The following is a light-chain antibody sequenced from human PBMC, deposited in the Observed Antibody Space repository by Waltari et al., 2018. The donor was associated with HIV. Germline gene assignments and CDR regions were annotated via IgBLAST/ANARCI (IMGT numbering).Light chain of an antibody. Sequence: QSALTQPASVSGSPGQSITISCTGTSSDVGGYNYVSWYQQHPGKAPKLMIYDVSNRPAVVSNRFPGSKSGNTASLTISGLQAEDEADYYCSSYTSSSTRRFGGGTKLTVL. J-gene: IGLJ2*01. CDR1: SSDVGGYNY. CDR2: DVS. CDR3: SSYTSSSTRR. V-gene: IGLV2-14*03.